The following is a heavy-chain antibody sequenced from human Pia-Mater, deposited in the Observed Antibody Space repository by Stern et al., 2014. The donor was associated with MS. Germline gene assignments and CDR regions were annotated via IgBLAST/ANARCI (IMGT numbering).Heavy chain of an antibody. D-gene: IGHD6-6*01. V-gene: IGHV2-5*02. CDR3: AHLFSDASSSWFDP. CDR2: IYLDDEK. J-gene: IGHJ5*02. Sequence: QVTLRESGPTLVKPTQTLTLTCTFSGFSLSTSGAGVTWIRQPPGKGLEGLAVIYLDDEKRYSPSLKTRLTITRDTSKSQVVLTMTSMDPVDTATYYCAHLFSDASSSWFDPWGQGTLVTVSS. CDR1: GFSLSTSGAG.